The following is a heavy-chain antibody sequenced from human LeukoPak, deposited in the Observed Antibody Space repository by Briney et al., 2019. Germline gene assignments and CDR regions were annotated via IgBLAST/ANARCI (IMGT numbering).Heavy chain of an antibody. Sequence: PSETLSLTCAVSGGSISSSNWWSWVRQPPGQGLEWIGEIYHSGSTNYNPSLKSRVTISVDKSKNQFSLKLSSVTAADTAVYYCAGPRGIMITFGGVIVLWGQGTLVTVSS. D-gene: IGHD3-16*02. V-gene: IGHV4-4*02. J-gene: IGHJ4*02. CDR3: AGPRGIMITFGGVIVL. CDR1: GGSISSSNW. CDR2: IYHSGST.